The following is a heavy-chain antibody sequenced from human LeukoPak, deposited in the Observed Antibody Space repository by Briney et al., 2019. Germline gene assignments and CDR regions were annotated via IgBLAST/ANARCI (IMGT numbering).Heavy chain of an antibody. CDR1: GFTFSSYG. CDR3: ARVASSGYYDAFDI. Sequence: GGSLRLSCAASGFTFSSYGMNWVRQAPGKGLEWVSYISSSSSTIYYADSVKGRFTISRDNAKNSLYLQMNSLRAEDTAVYYCARVASSGYYDAFDIWGQGTMVTVSS. D-gene: IGHD3-22*01. CDR2: ISSSSSTI. J-gene: IGHJ3*02. V-gene: IGHV3-48*01.